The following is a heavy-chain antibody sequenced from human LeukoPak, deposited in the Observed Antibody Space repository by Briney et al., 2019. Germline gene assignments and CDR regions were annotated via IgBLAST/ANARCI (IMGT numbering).Heavy chain of an antibody. V-gene: IGHV3-23*01. Sequence: GGTLRLSCAASGFTFSSYGMRWVRQAPGKGLEWVSAISGSGGSTYYAGSVKGRFTISRDNSKNTLYLQMNSLRADGTAVYYCAKSHHVTAIDYWGQGTLVTVSS. CDR3: AKSHHVTAIDY. J-gene: IGHJ4*02. CDR1: GFTFSSYG. CDR2: ISGSGGST. D-gene: IGHD2-21*02.